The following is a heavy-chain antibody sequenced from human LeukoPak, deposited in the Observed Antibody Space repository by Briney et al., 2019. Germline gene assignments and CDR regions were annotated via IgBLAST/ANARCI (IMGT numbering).Heavy chain of an antibody. D-gene: IGHD6-13*01. CDR3: VRDGPPTPIGAAGTSRGGYFDY. J-gene: IGHJ4*02. V-gene: IGHV1-46*01. Sequence: ASVKVSCKASGYTFTSYYMHWVRQAPGQGLEWMGIINPSGGSTSYAQKFQGRVTMTRDTSTSTVYMELSSLRSEDTAVYYCVRDGPPTPIGAAGTSRGGYFDYWGQGTLVTVSS. CDR1: GYTFTSYY. CDR2: INPSGGST.